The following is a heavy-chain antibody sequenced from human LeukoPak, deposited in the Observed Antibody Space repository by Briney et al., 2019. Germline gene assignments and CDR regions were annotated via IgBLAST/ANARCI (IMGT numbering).Heavy chain of an antibody. CDR1: GFTFITYA. CDR3: ARDAREYSSSWYLDY. J-gene: IGHJ4*02. V-gene: IGHV3-7*03. Sequence: GGSLRLSCSASGFTFITYAMHWVRQAPGKGLEWVANIKQDGSEKYYVDSVKGRFTISRDNAKNSLYLQMNCLRAEDTAVYYCARDAREYSSSWYLDYWGQGTLVTVSS. CDR2: IKQDGSEK. D-gene: IGHD6-13*01.